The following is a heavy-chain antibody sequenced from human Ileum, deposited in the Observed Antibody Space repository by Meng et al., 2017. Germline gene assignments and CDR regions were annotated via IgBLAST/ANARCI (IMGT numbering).Heavy chain of an antibody. CDR1: GASISSGHW. Sequence: QAPLPESGPGPVHPSEALSLPCAVSGASISSGHWWSWVRQPPGKGLEWIGEMYPSGTTNYNPSLKSRVTISMDTSKNQLSLKLSSVTAADTAVYYCARHIAVSGTRGFDSWGQGTLVTVSS. V-gene: IGHV4-4*02. D-gene: IGHD6-19*01. J-gene: IGHJ4*02. CDR2: MYPSGTT. CDR3: ARHIAVSGTRGFDS.